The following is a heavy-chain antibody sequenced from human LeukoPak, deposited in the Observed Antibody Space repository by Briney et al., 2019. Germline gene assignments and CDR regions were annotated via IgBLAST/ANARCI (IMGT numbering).Heavy chain of an antibody. D-gene: IGHD6-19*01. J-gene: IGHJ6*02. CDR3: AKDSSLTGYSSGWYYYYYGMDV. Sequence: GGSLRLSCAASGFTFSSYAMSWVRQAPGKGLEWVSAISGSGGSTYYADSVKGRFTISRDNSKNTLYLQMNSLRAEDTAVYYCAKDSSLTGYSSGWYYYYYGMDVWGQGTTVTVFS. V-gene: IGHV3-23*01. CDR1: GFTFSSYA. CDR2: ISGSGGST.